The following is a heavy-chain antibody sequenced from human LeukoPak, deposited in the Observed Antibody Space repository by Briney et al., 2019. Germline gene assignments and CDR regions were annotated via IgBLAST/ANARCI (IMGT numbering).Heavy chain of an antibody. D-gene: IGHD5-12*01. J-gene: IGHJ4*02. Sequence: GGSLRLSCAASGFTFSSYAMHWVRQAPGKGLEWVSAISGSGGSTYYADSVKGRFTISRDNSKNTLYLQMNSLRAEDTAVYYCAKNSGYDFRSFDYWGQGTLVTVSS. V-gene: IGHV3-23*01. CDR2: ISGSGGST. CDR3: AKNSGYDFRSFDY. CDR1: GFTFSSYA.